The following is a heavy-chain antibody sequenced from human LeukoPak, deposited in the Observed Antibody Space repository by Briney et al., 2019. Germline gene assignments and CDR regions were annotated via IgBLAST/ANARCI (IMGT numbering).Heavy chain of an antibody. CDR1: GYTFTGYY. D-gene: IGHD5-18*01. CDR2: INPNSGGT. J-gene: IGHJ4*02. Sequence: ASVKVSCKASGYTFTGYYMHWVRQAPGQGLEWMGWINPNSGGTNYAQKFQGRVTMTRDTYISTAYMELSRLRSDDTAVYYCARDLGYSYGYGPFDYWGQGTLVTVSS. CDR3: ARDLGYSYGYGPFDY. V-gene: IGHV1-2*02.